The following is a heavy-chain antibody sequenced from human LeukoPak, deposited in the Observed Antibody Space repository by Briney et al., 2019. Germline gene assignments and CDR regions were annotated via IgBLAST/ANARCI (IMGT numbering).Heavy chain of an antibody. CDR3: AKVRGTYSSGYFFDY. V-gene: IGHV3-9*01. CDR1: GFAFDNYA. J-gene: IGHJ4*02. Sequence: GGSLRLSCAASGFAFDNYAMHWVRQAPGKGLEWLSIISWNSGYIGYADSVKGRFTISRDNAKKSLDLQMNSLRAEDTAFYYCAKVRGTYSSGYFFDYWGQGTLVTVSS. CDR2: ISWNSGYI. D-gene: IGHD6-19*01.